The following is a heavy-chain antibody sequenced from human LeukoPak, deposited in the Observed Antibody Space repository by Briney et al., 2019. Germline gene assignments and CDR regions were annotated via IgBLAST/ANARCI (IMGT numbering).Heavy chain of an antibody. V-gene: IGHV1-18*01. Sequence: VSVKVSCKASGYTFTSYGISWVRQAPGQGLEWMGWISAYNGNTNYAQKLQGRVTVTTDTSTSTAYMELRSLRSDDTAVYYCARGRPTPSAADTKSHYYYYGMDVWGQGTTVTVSS. J-gene: IGHJ6*02. D-gene: IGHD6-25*01. CDR1: GYTFTSYG. CDR2: ISAYNGNT. CDR3: ARGRPTPSAADTKSHYYYYGMDV.